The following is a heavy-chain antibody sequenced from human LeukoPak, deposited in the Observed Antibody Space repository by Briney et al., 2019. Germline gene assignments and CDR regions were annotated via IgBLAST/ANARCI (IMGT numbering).Heavy chain of an antibody. D-gene: IGHD1-26*01. V-gene: IGHV4-30-2*01. Sequence: SETLSLTCTVSGGSISSGSYYWSWIRQPPGKGLEWIGYIYHSGSTYYNPSLKSRVTISVDRSKNQFSLKLSSVTAADTAVYYCARETAVVVGASGGAFDIWGQGTMVTVSS. CDR1: GGSISSGSYY. CDR2: IYHSGST. J-gene: IGHJ3*02. CDR3: ARETAVVVGASGGAFDI.